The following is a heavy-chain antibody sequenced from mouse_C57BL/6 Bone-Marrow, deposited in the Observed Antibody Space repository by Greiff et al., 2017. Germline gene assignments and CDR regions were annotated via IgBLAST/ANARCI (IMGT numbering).Heavy chain of an antibody. CDR3: ARDEGPYYGSSWGAMDY. Sequence: EVKLVESEGGLVQPGSSMKLSCTASGFTFSDYYMAWVRQVPEKGLEWVANINYDGSSTYYLDSLKSRFIISRDNAKNILYLQMSSLKSEDTATYYCARDEGPYYGSSWGAMDYWGQGTSVTVSS. D-gene: IGHD1-1*01. CDR1: GFTFSDYY. V-gene: IGHV5-16*01. CDR2: INYDGSST. J-gene: IGHJ4*01.